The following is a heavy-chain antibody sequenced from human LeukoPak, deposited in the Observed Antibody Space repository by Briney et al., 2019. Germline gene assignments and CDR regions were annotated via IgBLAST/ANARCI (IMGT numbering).Heavy chain of an antibody. CDR3: ARILGYSSSFDY. J-gene: IGHJ4*02. Sequence: GGSLRLSCAASGFTFSSYSMSWVRQAPGKGLEWVANIKQDGSEKNYVGSVKGRFTIARDNAKNSLYLQMNSLRAEDTAVYYCARILGYSSSFDYWGQGTLVTVSS. CDR1: GFTFSSYS. D-gene: IGHD6-13*01. V-gene: IGHV3-7*01. CDR2: IKQDGSEK.